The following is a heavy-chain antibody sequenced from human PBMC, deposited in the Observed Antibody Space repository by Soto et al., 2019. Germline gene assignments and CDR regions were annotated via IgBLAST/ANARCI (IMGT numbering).Heavy chain of an antibody. D-gene: IGHD3-16*01. J-gene: IGHJ4*02. Sequence: GSLRLSCAASGFTFSSYAMNWVRQAPGKGLEWVSTISGSGGDTYYVDSVKGRFTISRDNSKNTLYLQMDSLRVEDTALYYCSTRGPQCYFNYWGQGTLVTVSS. CDR1: GFTFSSYA. CDR2: ISGSGGDT. CDR3: STRGPQCYFNY. V-gene: IGHV3-23*01.